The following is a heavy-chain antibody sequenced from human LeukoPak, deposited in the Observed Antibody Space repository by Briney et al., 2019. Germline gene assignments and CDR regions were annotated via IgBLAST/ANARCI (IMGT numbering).Heavy chain of an antibody. Sequence: PSETLSLTCAVSGYSISSGYYWGWIRQPPGKGLEWIGSIYHSGSTYYNPSLKSRVTISVDTSKNQFSLKLSSVTAAGTAVYYCASGGSGAFDIWGQGTMVTVSS. CDR2: IYHSGST. CDR3: ASGGSGAFDI. CDR1: GYSISSGYY. D-gene: IGHD3-10*01. J-gene: IGHJ3*02. V-gene: IGHV4-38-2*01.